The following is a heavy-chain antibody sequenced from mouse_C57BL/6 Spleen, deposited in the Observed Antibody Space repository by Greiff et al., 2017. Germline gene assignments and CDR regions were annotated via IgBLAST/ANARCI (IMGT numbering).Heavy chain of an antibody. J-gene: IGHJ3*01. CDR1: GFTFSSYT. CDR3: ARQGDYEGAWFAY. V-gene: IGHV5-9*01. Sequence: EVKVVESGGGLVKPGGSLKLSCAASGFTFSSYTMSWVRQTPEKRLEWVATISGGGGNTYYPDSVKGRFTISRDNAKNTLYLQMSSLRSEDTALYYCARQGDYEGAWFAYWGQGTLVTVSA. D-gene: IGHD2-4*01. CDR2: ISGGGGNT.